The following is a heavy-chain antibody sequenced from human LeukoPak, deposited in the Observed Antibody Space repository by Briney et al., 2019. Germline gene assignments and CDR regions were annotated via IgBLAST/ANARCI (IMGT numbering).Heavy chain of an antibody. J-gene: IGHJ4*02. CDR1: GFTFLSYS. CDR3: ARVVSYGSGSTFDY. Sequence: GGSLRLSCAASGFTFLSYSMNWVRQAPGKGLEWVSSISSTSSSYIYYADSVKGRFTISRDNAKNSLYLQMNSLRAEDTAVYYCARVVSYGSGSTFDYWGQGTLVTVSS. V-gene: IGHV3-21*01. D-gene: IGHD3-10*01. CDR2: ISSTSSSYI.